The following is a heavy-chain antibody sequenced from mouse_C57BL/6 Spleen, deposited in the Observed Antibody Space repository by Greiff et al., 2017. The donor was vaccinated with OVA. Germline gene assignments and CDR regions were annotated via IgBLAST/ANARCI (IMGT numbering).Heavy chain of an antibody. CDR1: GYTFTSYW. CDR2: IDPSDSYT. CDR3: GGAWFAY. V-gene: IGHV1-50*01. Sequence: QVQLQQPGAELVKPGASVKLSCKASGYTFTSYWMQWVKQRPGQGLEWIGEIDPSDSYTNYNQKFKGKATLTVDTSSSTAYMQLSSLTSEDSAVYYCGGAWFAYWGQGTQVTVSA. J-gene: IGHJ3*01.